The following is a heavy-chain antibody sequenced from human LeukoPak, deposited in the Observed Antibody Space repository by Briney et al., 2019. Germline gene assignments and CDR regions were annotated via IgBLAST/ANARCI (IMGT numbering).Heavy chain of an antibody. J-gene: IGHJ4*02. CDR2: INHSGTI. CDR3: ARQTTSGYLDY. Sequence: SETLSRTCAVYVGSFSGYYWSWFRQPPGKGLEWIGEINHSGTINYNPSLKSRMIISVDTSKNQFSLKLNSVTAADRALYYCARQTTSGYLDYWGQGTPVTVS. V-gene: IGHV4-34*01. CDR1: VGSFSGYY. D-gene: IGHD3-22*01.